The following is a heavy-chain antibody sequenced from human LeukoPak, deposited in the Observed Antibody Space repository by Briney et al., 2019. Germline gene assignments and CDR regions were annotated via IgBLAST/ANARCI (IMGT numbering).Heavy chain of an antibody. CDR1: GFTVSSNY. CDR3: ARDPGTYYDSSGYPNDAFDI. CDR2: IYSGGST. D-gene: IGHD3-22*01. J-gene: IGHJ3*02. V-gene: IGHV3-66*01. Sequence: PGGSLRLSCAASGFTVSSNYMSWVRQAPGKGLEWVSVIYSGGSTYYADSVKGRFTISRDNSKNTLYLQMNSLRAEDTAVYYCARDPGTYYDSSGYPNDAFDIWDQGTMVTVSS.